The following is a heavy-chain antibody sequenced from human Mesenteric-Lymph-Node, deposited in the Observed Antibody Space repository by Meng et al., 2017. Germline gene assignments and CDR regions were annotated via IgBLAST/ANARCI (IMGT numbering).Heavy chain of an antibody. CDR2: TYPGGSDT. Sequence: GESLKISCNLSGHSFSSYWIGWVRQMSGQGLEWMGITYPGGSDTRYSPSFQGQVTISADKSISTAYLQWSSLKASDTAMYYCAREQRLAYCGGDCYRSAFDIWGQGTMVTVSS. V-gene: IGHV5-51*01. D-gene: IGHD2-21*02. CDR1: GHSFSSYW. CDR3: AREQRLAYCGGDCYRSAFDI. J-gene: IGHJ3*02.